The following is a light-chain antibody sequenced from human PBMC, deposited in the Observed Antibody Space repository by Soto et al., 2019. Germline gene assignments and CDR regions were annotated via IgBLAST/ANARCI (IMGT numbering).Light chain of an antibody. CDR2: DAS. Sequence: DIQMTQSPSSLSASVGDRVTITCQASQDISNYLNWYQQKPVKAPKILIYDASVLEAGVPSRFRGGRYGTHFTLTISSLQAEEVATYYCQQFDNLPLTFGGGTKVEIK. V-gene: IGKV1-33*01. CDR3: QQFDNLPLT. J-gene: IGKJ4*01. CDR1: QDISNY.